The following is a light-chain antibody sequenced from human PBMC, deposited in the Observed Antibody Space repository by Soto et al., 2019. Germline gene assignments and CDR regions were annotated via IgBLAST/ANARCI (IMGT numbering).Light chain of an antibody. CDR2: DAS. CDR1: QSISSY. CDR3: QHCGNWLT. V-gene: IGKV3-11*01. Sequence: EIVLTQSPATLSLSPGEGATLSCRASQSISSYLAWYQQKPGQAPRLLIYDASNRATGIPARFSGSGSGTDFTLTISSLEPEDFAVYYCQHCGNWLTFGGGTKVEIK. J-gene: IGKJ4*01.